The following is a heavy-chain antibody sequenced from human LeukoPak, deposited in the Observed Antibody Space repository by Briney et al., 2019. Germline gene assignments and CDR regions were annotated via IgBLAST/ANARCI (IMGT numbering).Heavy chain of an antibody. CDR3: ARGRYNWNDPTLMDV. Sequence: PGGSLRLSCAAYGFIFSDYEMNWVRQAPGKGLEWISYISTRGPTTFYADSVKGRFTISRDSAKNSLYLQMNSLRAEDTAIYYCARGRYNWNDPTLMDVWGLGTTVTVSS. D-gene: IGHD1-1*01. V-gene: IGHV3-48*03. J-gene: IGHJ6*02. CDR2: ISTRGPTT. CDR1: GFIFSDYE.